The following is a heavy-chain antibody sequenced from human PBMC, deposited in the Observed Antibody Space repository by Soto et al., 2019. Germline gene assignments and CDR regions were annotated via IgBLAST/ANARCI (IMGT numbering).Heavy chain of an antibody. CDR3: ARGIWQQRLAS. Sequence: SETLSLTCAVYGGSLSGYYWSWIRQSPGKGLEWIGEINHGGSTIYDLSLKSRVTLSVDTSKNQFFLKLTSVTAADTAVYYCARGIWQQRLASWGQGTLVTVSS. CDR2: INHGGST. V-gene: IGHV4-34*01. CDR1: GGSLSGYY. D-gene: IGHD6-13*01. J-gene: IGHJ4*02.